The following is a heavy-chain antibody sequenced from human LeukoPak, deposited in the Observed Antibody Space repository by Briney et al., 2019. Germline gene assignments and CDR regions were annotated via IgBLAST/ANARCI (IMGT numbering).Heavy chain of an antibody. CDR1: GGSISSGGYS. CDR3: ARARVVPAAMYDY. CDR2: IYHSGST. D-gene: IGHD2-2*01. J-gene: IGHJ4*02. Sequence: SQTLSLTCAVSGGSISSGGYSWSWIRQPPGKGLEWIGYIYHSGSTYYNPSLKSRVTISVDRSKNQFSLKLSSVTGADTAVYYCARARVVPAAMYDYWGQGTLVTVSS. V-gene: IGHV4-30-2*01.